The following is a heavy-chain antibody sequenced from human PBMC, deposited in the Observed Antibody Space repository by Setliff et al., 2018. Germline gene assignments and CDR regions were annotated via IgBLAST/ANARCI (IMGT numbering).Heavy chain of an antibody. CDR1: GFTFSDHY. CDR3: AKDRQPDGRWDIDY. CDR2: ISSGSGTYT. Sequence: PGGSLRLSCAASGFTFSDHYMSWIRQAPGKGLEWVSYISSGSGTYTNYADSVKGRFTISRDNAKNSLYLQMNSLRADDTAVYFCAKDRQPDGRWDIDYWGQGTLVTVSS. D-gene: IGHD1-26*01. V-gene: IGHV3-11*05. J-gene: IGHJ4*02.